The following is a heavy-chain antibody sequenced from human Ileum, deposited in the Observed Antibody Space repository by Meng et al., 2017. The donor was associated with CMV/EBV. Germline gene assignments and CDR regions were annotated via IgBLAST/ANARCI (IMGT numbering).Heavy chain of an antibody. CDR1: GYTFTGYY. CDR2: INPNSGGT. V-gene: IGHV1-2*02. CDR3: ARDPLDLTMVRGVRASYYYYYGMDV. J-gene: IGHJ6*02. Sequence: GESLKISCKASGYTFTGYYMHWVRQAPGQGLEWMGWINPNSGGTNYAQKFQGRVTMTRDTSISTAYMELSRLRSDDTAVYYCARDPLDLTMVRGVRASYYYYYGMDVWGQGTTVTVSS. D-gene: IGHD3-10*01.